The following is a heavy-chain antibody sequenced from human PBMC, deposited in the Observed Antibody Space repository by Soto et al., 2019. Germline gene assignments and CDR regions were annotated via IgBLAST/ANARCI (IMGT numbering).Heavy chain of an antibody. CDR1: GGSISSYY. D-gene: IGHD6-13*01. J-gene: IGHJ4*02. V-gene: IGHV4-4*07. CDR2: IYTSGST. Sequence: SETLSLTCTVSGGSISSYYWSWIRQPAGKGLEWIGRIYTSGSTNYNPSLKSRVTMSVDTSKNQFSLKLTSVTAAGTAVYYCARVRIDAGYSSSWYLDYWGQGTLVTVSS. CDR3: ARVRIDAGYSSSWYLDY.